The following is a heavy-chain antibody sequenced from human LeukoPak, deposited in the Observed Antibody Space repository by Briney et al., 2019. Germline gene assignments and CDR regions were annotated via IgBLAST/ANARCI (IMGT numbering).Heavy chain of an antibody. D-gene: IGHD3-3*01. CDR3: ATGQPTYDFWSGYLDV. V-gene: IGHV1-24*01. Sequence: ASVKVSCKVSGYTLTELSMHWVRQAPGKGLEWMGGFDPEDGETIYAQKFQGRVTMTEDTSTDTAYMELSSLRSEDTAVYYCATGQPTYDFWSGYLDVWGQGTTVTVSS. CDR1: GYTLTELS. J-gene: IGHJ6*02. CDR2: FDPEDGET.